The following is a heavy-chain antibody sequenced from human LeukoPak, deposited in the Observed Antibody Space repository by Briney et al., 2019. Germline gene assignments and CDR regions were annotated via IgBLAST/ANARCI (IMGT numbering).Heavy chain of an antibody. D-gene: IGHD6-13*01. J-gene: IGHJ5*02. CDR2: IYHSGST. CDR1: GGSISSGGYY. Sequence: SETLSLTCTVSGGSISSGGYYWSWIRQPPGKGLEWIGYIYHSGSTYYNPSLKSRVTISVDRSKNQFSLKLSSVTAADTAVYYCARDAKPTRYSSSWFWFDPWGQGTLVTVSS. CDR3: ARDAKPTRYSSSWFWFDP. V-gene: IGHV4-30-2*01.